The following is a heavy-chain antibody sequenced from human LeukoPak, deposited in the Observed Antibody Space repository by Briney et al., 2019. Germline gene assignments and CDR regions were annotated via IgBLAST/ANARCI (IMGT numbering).Heavy chain of an antibody. J-gene: IGHJ3*02. CDR1: GFTFDDYA. CDR3: AKDSGDSGSPDAFDI. V-gene: IGHV3-9*01. CDR2: ISWNSGSI. D-gene: IGHD1-26*01. Sequence: PGGSLRLSCAASGFTFDDYAMHWVRQAPGKGLEWVSGISWNSGSIGYADSVKGRFTISRDNAKNSLYLQMNSLRAEDTALYYCAKDSGDSGSPDAFDIWGQGTMVTVPS.